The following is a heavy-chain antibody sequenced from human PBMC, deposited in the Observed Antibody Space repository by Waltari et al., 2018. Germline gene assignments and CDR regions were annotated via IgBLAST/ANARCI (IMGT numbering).Heavy chain of an antibody. Sequence: QVQLQESGPGLVKPSETLSLTCTVSGGSVSIASYYWSLIRQPSGMRLVCLGYIYYSGSTNYNPSLKSRVTISVDTSKNQFSLKLSSVTAADTAVYYCARDMMVYATPWAGFWRYYYYGMDVWGQGTTVTVSS. V-gene: IGHV4-61*01. CDR3: ARDMMVYATPWAGFWRYYYYGMDV. CDR2: IYYSGST. J-gene: IGHJ6*02. D-gene: IGHD2-8*01. CDR1: GGSVSIASYY.